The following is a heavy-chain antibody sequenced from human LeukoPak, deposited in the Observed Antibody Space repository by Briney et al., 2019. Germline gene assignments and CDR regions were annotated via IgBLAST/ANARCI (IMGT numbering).Heavy chain of an antibody. CDR1: GYIFSNHW. V-gene: IGHV5-51*01. D-gene: IGHD1-20*01. CDR2: IYPGDSDT. J-gene: IGHJ4*02. CDR3: AKEAITGTGIGLDY. Sequence: GESLKISCKGSGYIFSNHWIGWVRQMPGKGLEWMGIIYPGDSDTRYSPSFQGQITISADKSISTAYLQWKSLKASDTAMYYCAKEAITGTGIGLDYWGQGTLVTVSS.